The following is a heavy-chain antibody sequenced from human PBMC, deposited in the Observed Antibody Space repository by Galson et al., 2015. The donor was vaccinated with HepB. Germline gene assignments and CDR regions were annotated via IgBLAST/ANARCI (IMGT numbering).Heavy chain of an antibody. D-gene: IGHD2-2*01. CDR1: GFSVSNYY. CDR2: VYSGGNT. Sequence: SLRLSCAASGFSVSNYYMSWVRQAPGKGLEGVSVVYSGGNTYYADSVKGRFTISRDNSKNTLYLHMSSLRAEDTAVYYCARDRCSDTSCYYSYAMDVWAKGPRSPSP. CDR3: ARDRCSDTSCYYSYAMDV. J-gene: IGHJ6*02. V-gene: IGHV3-53*01.